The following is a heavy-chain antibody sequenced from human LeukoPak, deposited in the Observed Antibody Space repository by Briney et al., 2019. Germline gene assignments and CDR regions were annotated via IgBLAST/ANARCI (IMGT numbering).Heavy chain of an antibody. D-gene: IGHD4/OR15-4a*01. CDR1: GFTFSTYT. CDR2: IYSDNT. J-gene: IGHJ4*02. Sequence: GGSLRLSCAASGFTFSTYTMHWVRQAPGKGLEWVSFIYSDNTHYPDSVKGRFTISRDNSKNTLYLQMNSLRAEDTAVYYCARRAGAYSHPYDYWGQGTLVTVSS. V-gene: IGHV3-53*01. CDR3: ARRAGAYSHPYDY.